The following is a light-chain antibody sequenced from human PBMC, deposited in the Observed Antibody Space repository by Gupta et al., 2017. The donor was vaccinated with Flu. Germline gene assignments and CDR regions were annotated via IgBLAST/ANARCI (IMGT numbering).Light chain of an antibody. J-gene: IGLJ3*02. Sequence: SFELTQPSSVSVSPGQTARITCSGDVLAKKYSRWFQQKPGQAPVLLMYKDTERASGISERYSGSSSGTTVTLTISGAQVEDESDYYCYSAADNILVFGGGTKLTVL. CDR3: YSAADNILV. CDR2: KDT. CDR1: VLAKKY. V-gene: IGLV3-27*01.